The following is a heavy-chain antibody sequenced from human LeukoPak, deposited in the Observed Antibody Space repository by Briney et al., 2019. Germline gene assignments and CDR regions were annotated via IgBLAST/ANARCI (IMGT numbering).Heavy chain of an antibody. CDR3: ARGSRLRIQSPDNWFDP. J-gene: IGHJ5*02. Sequence: KTSETLSLTCAVYNMSFSGYYWGWIRQPPGKGLEWIGSIYYSGSAYYNPSLKSRVTISVDTSKNQFSLKLSSVTAADTAVYYCARGSRLRIQSPDNWFDPWGQGTLVTVSS. D-gene: IGHD4-17*01. CDR2: IYYSGSA. V-gene: IGHV4-34*01. CDR1: NMSFSGYY.